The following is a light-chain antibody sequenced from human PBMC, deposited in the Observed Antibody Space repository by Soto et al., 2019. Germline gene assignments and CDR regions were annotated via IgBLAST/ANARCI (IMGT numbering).Light chain of an antibody. V-gene: IGLV1-47*01. CDR2: RNS. Sequence: QSVLAQPPSASGTPGQRVTISCSGRSSNIGSNFAYWYQHLPGTAPKLVIYRNSQRPSGVPDRFSGSKSGTSASLAISGLQSEDEADYYCAGWDDSLSGYVFGPGTKVTVL. CDR1: SSNIGSNF. CDR3: AGWDDSLSGYV. J-gene: IGLJ1*01.